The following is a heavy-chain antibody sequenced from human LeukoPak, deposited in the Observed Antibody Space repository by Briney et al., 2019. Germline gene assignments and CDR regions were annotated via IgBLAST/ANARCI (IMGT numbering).Heavy chain of an antibody. CDR3: AREPVHNYGDPPFDY. Sequence: GGSLRLSCAASGFTFSSYEMNWVRQAPGKGLEWVSYSSGRGSSIYYADSVKGRFTVSRDNAKNSLHLQMNSLRADDTALYYCAREPVHNYGDPPFDYWGQGTLVTVSS. V-gene: IGHV3-48*03. J-gene: IGHJ4*02. CDR1: GFTFSSYE. D-gene: IGHD5-18*01. CDR2: SSGRGSSI.